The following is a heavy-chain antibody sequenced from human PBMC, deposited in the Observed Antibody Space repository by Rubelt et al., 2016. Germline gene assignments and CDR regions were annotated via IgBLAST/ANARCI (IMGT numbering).Heavy chain of an antibody. D-gene: IGHD5-18*01. CDR3: ARNQYQYNYDFDY. CDR1: GFTFSSYG. Sequence: GGGVVQPGRSLRLSCAASGFTFSSYGMHWVRQAPGKGLEWVAVIWYDGSNKYYGDSGKGRFTISRDNSKNTVYLQMNSLRAEDTAVYFCARNQYQYNYDFDYWGQGTLVTVSS. CDR2: IWYDGSNK. J-gene: IGHJ4*02. V-gene: IGHV3-33*01.